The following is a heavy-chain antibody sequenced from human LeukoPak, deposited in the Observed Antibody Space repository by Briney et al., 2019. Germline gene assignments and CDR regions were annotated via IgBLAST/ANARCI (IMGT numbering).Heavy chain of an antibody. CDR1: GGSISSYY. CDR2: IYYSGST. J-gene: IGHJ4*02. D-gene: IGHD6-19*01. V-gene: IGHV4-59*01. Sequence: SETLSLTCTVSGGSISSYYWSWIRQPPGKGLEWIGYIYYSGSTNYNPSLKSRVTISVDTSKNQFSLKLSSVTAADTAVYYCARGGSGWYNMNYFDYWGQGTLVTVSS. CDR3: ARGGSGWYNMNYFDY.